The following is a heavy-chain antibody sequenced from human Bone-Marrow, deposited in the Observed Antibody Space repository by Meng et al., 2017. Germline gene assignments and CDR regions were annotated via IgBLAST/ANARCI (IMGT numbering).Heavy chain of an antibody. Sequence: ASVKVSCKASGYTFTSYAMHWVRQDPGQRLEWMGWINAGNGNTKYSQKFQGRVTITRDTSASTAYMELSSLRSEDTAVYYCASGVDSSGWYLYAFDIWGQGTRVTVSS. CDR3: ASGVDSSGWYLYAFDI. J-gene: IGHJ3*02. CDR1: GYTFTSYA. V-gene: IGHV1-3*01. D-gene: IGHD6-19*01. CDR2: INAGNGNT.